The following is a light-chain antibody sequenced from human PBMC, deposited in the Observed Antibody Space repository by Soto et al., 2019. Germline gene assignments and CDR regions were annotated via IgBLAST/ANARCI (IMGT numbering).Light chain of an antibody. V-gene: IGKV3-20*01. CDR3: QQYTYSPEWT. J-gene: IGKJ1*01. Sequence: EIVLTQSPGTLSLSPGEKATLSCRASQSVEITHSAWYQQKPGQAPRLLIYAASTRATGVPDRFSGSGSGTDFTLTISRLQPEDFPVYYCQQYTYSPEWTFGQGTRVEV. CDR2: AAS. CDR1: QSVEITH.